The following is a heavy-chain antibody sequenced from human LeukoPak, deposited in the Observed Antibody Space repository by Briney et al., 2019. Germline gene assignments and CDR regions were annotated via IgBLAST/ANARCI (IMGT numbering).Heavy chain of an antibody. CDR3: ARAGYLKGFDY. CDR2: SRNRAASYTT. J-gene: IGHJ4*02. CDR1: GFTLSDHY. Sequence: GGSLRLSCVVSGFTLSDHYMDWVRQAPGKGLEWVGRSRNRAASYTTEYAASVRGRFTISRDDLKKTLYLQMNSLKIEDTAVYYCARAGYLKGFDYWGQGSQVTVSS. V-gene: IGHV3-72*01. D-gene: IGHD2-15*01.